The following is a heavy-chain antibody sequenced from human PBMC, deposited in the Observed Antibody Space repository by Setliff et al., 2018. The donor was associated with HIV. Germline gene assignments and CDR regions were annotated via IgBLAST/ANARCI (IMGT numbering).Heavy chain of an antibody. D-gene: IGHD6-19*01. CDR2: ISGFNGNT. J-gene: IGHJ3*02. CDR1: GYSFARYG. Sequence: GASVKVSCKASGYSFARYGLSWVRQAPGQGPEWMGWISGFNGNTKYAQSFQDRVAMTTETATSTAYMEMRSLRSDDTAVYFCARVPYRSAWFSGGHDAFDIWGQGTMVTVS. V-gene: IGHV1-18*01. CDR3: ARVPYRSAWFSGGHDAFDI.